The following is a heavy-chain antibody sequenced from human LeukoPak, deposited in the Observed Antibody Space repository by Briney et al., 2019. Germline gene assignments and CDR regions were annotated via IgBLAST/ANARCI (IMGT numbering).Heavy chain of an antibody. CDR3: ARASTVLRFLEWLPYYMDV. CDR1: GFTFSSYW. CDR2: IKQDGSEK. J-gene: IGHJ6*03. V-gene: IGHV3-7*01. Sequence: GGSLRLSCAASGFTFSSYWMSWVRQAPGKGLEGVANIKQDGSEKYYVDSVKGRFTISRDNAKNSLYLQMNSLRAEDTAVYYCARASTVLRFLEWLPYYMDVWGKGTTVTVSS. D-gene: IGHD3-3*01.